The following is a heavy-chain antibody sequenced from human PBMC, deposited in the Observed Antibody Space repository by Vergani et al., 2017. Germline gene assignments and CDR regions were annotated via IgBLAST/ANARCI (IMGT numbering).Heavy chain of an antibody. CDR1: GFTFSSYG. Sequence: QVQLVESGGGVIQPGRSLRLSCAASGFTFSSYGMHWVRPAPGKGLEWVAVIWYDGSNKYYADSVKGRFTISRDNSKNTLYLQMNSLRAEDTAVYYCARDTYSSAAFRPGGYYYYMDVWGKGTTVTVSS. CDR3: ARDTYSSAAFRPGGYYYYMDV. J-gene: IGHJ6*03. V-gene: IGHV3-33*01. CDR2: IWYDGSNK. D-gene: IGHD6-25*01.